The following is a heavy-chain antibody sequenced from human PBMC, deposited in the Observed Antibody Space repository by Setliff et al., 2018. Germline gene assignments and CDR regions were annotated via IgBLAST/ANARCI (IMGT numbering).Heavy chain of an antibody. J-gene: IGHJ3*01. V-gene: IGHV3-7*01. CDR2: IKEDGSEK. Sequence: GGSLRLSCAASRFTFSNYWMSWVRQAPGKGLEWVANIKEDGSEKYYVDSVKGRITISRDNAKNSLDLQMNSLRGEDTAVYYCVRDRWKVIVNRGDDAFDLWGQGAMVTVSS. CDR3: VRDRWKVIVNRGDDAFDL. D-gene: IGHD3-22*01. CDR1: RFTFSNYW.